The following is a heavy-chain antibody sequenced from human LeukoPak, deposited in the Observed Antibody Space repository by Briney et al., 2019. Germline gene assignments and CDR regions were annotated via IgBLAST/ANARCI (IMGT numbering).Heavy chain of an antibody. J-gene: IGHJ6*03. CDR3: AAPERGVGYYYYMDV. Sequence: GASVKVSCKXSGGTFSSYAISWVRQAPGQGLEWMGGIIPIFGTANYAQKFQGRVTITADESTSTAYTELSSLRSEDTAVYYCAAPERGVGYYYYMDVWGKGTTVTVSS. D-gene: IGHD1-1*01. V-gene: IGHV1-69*13. CDR1: GGTFSSYA. CDR2: IIPIFGTA.